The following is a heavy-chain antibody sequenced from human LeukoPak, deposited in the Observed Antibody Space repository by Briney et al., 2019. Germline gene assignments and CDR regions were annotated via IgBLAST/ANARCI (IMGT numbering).Heavy chain of an antibody. D-gene: IGHD1-26*01. CDR1: GGSVSSGSYY. CDR2: IYYSGIS. CDR3: AREEVGASPGGY. J-gene: IGHJ4*02. Sequence: SETLSLTCTVSGGSVSSGSYYWSWIRQPPGKGLEWIGYIYYSGISNYNPSLKSRVTMSVDMSKNQFSLKLSAVTAADTAIYYCAREEVGASPGGYWGQGTLVTVSS. V-gene: IGHV4-61*01.